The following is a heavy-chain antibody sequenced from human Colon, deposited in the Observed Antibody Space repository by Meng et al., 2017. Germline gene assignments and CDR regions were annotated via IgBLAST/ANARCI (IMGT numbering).Heavy chain of an antibody. J-gene: IGHJ5*02. V-gene: IGHV4-31*03. CDR2: FYFSGNT. CDR1: GGSISSGDYY. D-gene: IGHD3-22*01. CDR3: ARYFYDSRGVTWFDP. Sequence: VQLQESGPGPGKPSQTLSLTCTVSGGSISSGDYYWSWSRQHPGKGLEWIGYFYFSGNTYYNPSLKSRVSISVDTSKNRFSLNLSSVTAADTAVYYCARYFYDSRGVTWFDPWGQGTLVTVSS.